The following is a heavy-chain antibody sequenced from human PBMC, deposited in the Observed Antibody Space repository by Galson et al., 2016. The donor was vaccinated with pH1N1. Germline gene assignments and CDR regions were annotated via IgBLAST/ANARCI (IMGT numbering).Heavy chain of an antibody. CDR3: ARARAPEYFDGLSYFDS. J-gene: IGHJ4*02. V-gene: IGHV4-61*02. CDR1: GDSISSGTYNY. Sequence: TLSLTCTVSGDSISSGTYNYWSWIRQPAGKGLEWSGRIFPSGITNYNPSLTSRVTMSVDTSKDQFSLRLSSVTAADTAVYYCARARAPEYFDGLSYFDSWGQGTLVTVSS. D-gene: IGHD3-9*01. CDR2: IFPSGIT.